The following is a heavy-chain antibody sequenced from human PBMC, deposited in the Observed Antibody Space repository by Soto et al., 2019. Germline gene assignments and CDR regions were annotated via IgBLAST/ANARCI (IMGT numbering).Heavy chain of an antibody. V-gene: IGHV4-34*01. CDR3: ARGSGYYGFSY. J-gene: IGHJ4*02. D-gene: IGHD3-22*01. CDR2: SGST. Sequence: SGSTNYNPSLKSRVTISVDTSKNQFSLKLSSVTAADTAVYYCARGSGYYGFSYWGQGTLVTVSS.